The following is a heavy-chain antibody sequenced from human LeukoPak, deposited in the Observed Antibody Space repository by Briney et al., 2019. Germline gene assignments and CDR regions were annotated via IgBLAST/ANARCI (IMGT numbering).Heavy chain of an antibody. CDR1: GFTLSNYA. CDR3: AKDLRYDSSGYYSY. J-gene: IGHJ4*02. D-gene: IGHD3-22*01. V-gene: IGHV3-23*01. CDR2: ISGGGGST. Sequence: GGSLTLSCAASGFTLSNYAMSWVRQAPGKGLEWVSAISGGGGSTYYADSVKGRSTISRDNSKNTLYLQMNSLRAEDTAVYYCAKDLRYDSSGYYSYWGQGTLVTVSS.